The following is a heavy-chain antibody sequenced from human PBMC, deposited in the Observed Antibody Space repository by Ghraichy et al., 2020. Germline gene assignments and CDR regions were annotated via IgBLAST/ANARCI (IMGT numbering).Heavy chain of an antibody. CDR1: GFTFSSYA. CDR2: ISGSGGST. V-gene: IGHV3-23*01. J-gene: IGHJ4*02. Sequence: GGSLRLSCAASGFTFSSYAMSWVRQAPGKGLEWVSAISGSGGSTYYADSVKGRFTISRDNSKNTLYLPMNSLRAEDTAVYYCANTRAYSSSILDYWGQGTLVTVSS. CDR3: ANTRAYSSSILDY. D-gene: IGHD6-13*01.